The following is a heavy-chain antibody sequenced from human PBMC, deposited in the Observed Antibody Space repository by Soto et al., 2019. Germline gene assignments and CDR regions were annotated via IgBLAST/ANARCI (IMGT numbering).Heavy chain of an antibody. CDR2: VYSGVST. V-gene: IGHV3-66*01. Sequence: PGWSLRLSCTASLFTVSSNYMSLVLHSPFKLLEWFSVVYSGVSTYYADSVKGRFTISRDNSKNTLYLQMNSLRAEDTAVYYCARESYYDYIWGSSGYGAFDIWGQGTMVTVSS. D-gene: IGHD3-16*01. J-gene: IGHJ3*02. CDR3: ARESYYDYIWGSSGYGAFDI. CDR1: LFTVSSNY.